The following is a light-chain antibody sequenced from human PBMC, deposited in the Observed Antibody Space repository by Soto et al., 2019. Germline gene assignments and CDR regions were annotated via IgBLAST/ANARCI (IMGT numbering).Light chain of an antibody. J-gene: IGKJ5*01. CDR3: QQYGNSPIT. CDR1: QSVGNN. Sequence: VGLTQSPGTLSLSPGERASLSCRASQSVGNNLVWYQQKPGQAPRLLIYGTSSRATGIPDRFSGSGSGTDFTLTISRLEPEDFAVYYCQQYGNSPITFGQGTRLE. CDR2: GTS. V-gene: IGKV3-20*01.